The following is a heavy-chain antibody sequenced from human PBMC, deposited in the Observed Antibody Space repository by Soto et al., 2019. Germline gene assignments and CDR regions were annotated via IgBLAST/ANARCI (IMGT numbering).Heavy chain of an antibody. CDR1: GFTFSSYA. J-gene: IGHJ6*02. D-gene: IGHD4-17*01. V-gene: IGHV3-30-3*01. CDR3: ARDGDGDNSPPFHGMDV. Sequence: QVQLVESGGGVVQPGRSLRLSCAASGFTFSSYAMHWVRQAPGKGLEWVAVISYDGSNKYYADSVKGRFTISRDNSKNTLYLQMNSLRAEDTAVYYCARDGDGDNSPPFHGMDVWGQGTTVTVSS. CDR2: ISYDGSNK.